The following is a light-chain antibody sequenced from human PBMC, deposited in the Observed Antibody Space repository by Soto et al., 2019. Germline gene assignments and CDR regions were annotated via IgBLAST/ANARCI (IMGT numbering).Light chain of an antibody. V-gene: IGKV3-20*01. CDR2: GAS. J-gene: IGKJ1*01. Sequence: EVVLTQPPGSVSLCPGGGATPSGRASQSVTGNYLALYQQKPGRAFRLLIDGASTSATGIPDRFSCSGSGTDFTLTISRLEPEDVAVYYCQQYEAVVTVGQGTKVDI. CDR3: QQYEAVVT. CDR1: QSVTGNY.